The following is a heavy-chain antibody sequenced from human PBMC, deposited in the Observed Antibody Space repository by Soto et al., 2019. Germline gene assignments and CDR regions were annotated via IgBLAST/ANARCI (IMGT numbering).Heavy chain of an antibody. Sequence: SVKVSCKASGGTFSSYTISWVRQAPGQGLEWMGRVIPILGIANYAQKFQGRVTITADKSTSTAYMELSSLRSEDTAVYYCARLSRAPPMVRGVIIPYYYYGMDVWGQGTTVTVSS. CDR3: ARLSRAPPMVRGVIIPYYYYGMDV. V-gene: IGHV1-69*02. J-gene: IGHJ6*02. D-gene: IGHD3-10*01. CDR1: GGTFSSYT. CDR2: VIPILGIA.